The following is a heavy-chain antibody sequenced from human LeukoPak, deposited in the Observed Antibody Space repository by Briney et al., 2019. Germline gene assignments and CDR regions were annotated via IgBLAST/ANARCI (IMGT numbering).Heavy chain of an antibody. CDR2: LSKSGNT. CDR3: AREAITMVRGVILYPNAFDI. D-gene: IGHD3-10*01. V-gene: IGHV4-59*01. CDR1: GGSISSYY. J-gene: IGHJ3*02. Sequence: SETLSLTCTVSGGSISSYYWSWIRLPPGKGLEWIGYLSKSGNTNYSPSLKSRVTIFGDTSKNQFFLKLSSVTAADTAVYYCAREAITMVRGVILYPNAFDIWGQGTMVTVSS.